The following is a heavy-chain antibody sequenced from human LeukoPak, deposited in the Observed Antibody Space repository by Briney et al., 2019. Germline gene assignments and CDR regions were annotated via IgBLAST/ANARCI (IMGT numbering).Heavy chain of an antibody. CDR2: INPNSGGT. V-gene: IGHV1-2*02. Sequence: VVSVKVSCKASGYTFTGYYMHWVRQAPGQGLEWMGWINPNSGGTNYAQKFQGRVTMTRDTSISTAYMELSRLRSDDTAVYHCARDLITMVPYYYYYGMDVWGQGTTVTVSS. CDR3: ARDLITMVPYYYYYGMDV. J-gene: IGHJ6*02. D-gene: IGHD3-10*01. CDR1: GYTFTGYY.